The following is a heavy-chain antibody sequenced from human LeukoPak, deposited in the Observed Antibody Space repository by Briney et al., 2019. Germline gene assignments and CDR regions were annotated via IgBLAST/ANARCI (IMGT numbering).Heavy chain of an antibody. Sequence: ASVKVSCKASGYTFTSYDINWVRQATGQGLEWMGWMNPNSGNTNYAQKLQGRVTMTTDTSTSTAYMELRSLRSDDTAVYYCARDVARIAVARDWGQGTLVTVSS. CDR2: MNPNSGNT. J-gene: IGHJ4*02. V-gene: IGHV1-18*01. CDR1: GYTFTSYD. CDR3: ARDVARIAVARD. D-gene: IGHD6-19*01.